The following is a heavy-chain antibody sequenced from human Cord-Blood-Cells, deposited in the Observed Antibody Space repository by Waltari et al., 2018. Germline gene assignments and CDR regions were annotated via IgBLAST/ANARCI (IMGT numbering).Heavy chain of an antibody. CDR2: INHSGST. D-gene: IGHD1-1*01. J-gene: IGHJ4*02. V-gene: IGHV4-34*01. Sequence: QVQLQQWGAGLLKPSETLSLTCAVYGGSFSGYYWSWIRQPPGKGLEWIGEINHSGSTNYNPSLKSRVTIPDTSKNQFSLKLSSVTAADTAVYYCARLVGGYNWNDYWGQGTLVTVSS. CDR3: ARLVGGYNWNDY. CDR1: GGSFSGYY.